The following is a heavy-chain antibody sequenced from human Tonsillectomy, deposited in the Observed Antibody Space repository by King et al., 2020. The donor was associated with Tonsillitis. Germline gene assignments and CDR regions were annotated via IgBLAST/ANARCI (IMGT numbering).Heavy chain of an antibody. CDR3: ARESPVRGLLGY. D-gene: IGHD3-10*01. CDR2: ISGYNSNT. Sequence: QLVQSGAEVKKPGASVKVSCKASGYSFSNSDISWVRQAPGRGLEWMGWISGYNSNTNYAQKFQGRVSMTTDTSTSTAYMELRSLRSDDTALYYCARESPVRGLLGYWGQGTLVTVSS. CDR1: GYSFSNSD. J-gene: IGHJ4*02. V-gene: IGHV1-18*01.